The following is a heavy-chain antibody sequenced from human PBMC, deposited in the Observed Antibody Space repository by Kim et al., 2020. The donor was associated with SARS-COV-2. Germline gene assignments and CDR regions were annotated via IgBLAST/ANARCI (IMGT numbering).Heavy chain of an antibody. CDR3: ARVRYTYGFDY. CDR2: VDHSGDT. CDR1: GGSFSGYY. D-gene: IGHD5-18*01. Sequence: SETLSLTCAVYGGSFSGYYWSWIRQPPGKGLEWIGEVDHSGDTNYNPSLESRLTISEDTSKNQFSLNLTSVTAADTAVYYCARVRYTYGFDYWGQGTLV. V-gene: IGHV4-34*01. J-gene: IGHJ4*02.